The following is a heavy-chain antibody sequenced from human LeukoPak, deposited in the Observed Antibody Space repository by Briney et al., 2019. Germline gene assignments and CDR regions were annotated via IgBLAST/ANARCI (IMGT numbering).Heavy chain of an antibody. J-gene: IGHJ4*02. CDR2: IKQDGSEK. V-gene: IGHV3-7*01. CDR1: GFPLSSYW. D-gene: IGHD3-10*01. Sequence: GGSLRLSCVASGFPLSSYWMSWVRQAPGKGLEWVANIKQDGSEKYYVDSVKGRFTISRDNAKNSLYLQMNSLRAEDTAVYYCARRGSGSYLFDYWGQGTLVTVSS. CDR3: ARRGSGSYLFDY.